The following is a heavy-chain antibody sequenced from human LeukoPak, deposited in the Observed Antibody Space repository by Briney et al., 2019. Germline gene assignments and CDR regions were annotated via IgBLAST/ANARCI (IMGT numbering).Heavy chain of an antibody. V-gene: IGHV1-69*05. D-gene: IGHD5-18*01. CDR1: GGTFSSYA. CDR2: IIPIFGTA. CDR3: ARSRGYSYGHSNWFDP. Sequence: SVKVSCKASGGTFSSYAISWVRQAPGQGLEWMGGIIPIFGTANYAQKFQGRVTITTDESTSTAYMELSSLRSEDTAVYYCARSRGYSYGHSNWFDPWGQGTLVTVSS. J-gene: IGHJ5*02.